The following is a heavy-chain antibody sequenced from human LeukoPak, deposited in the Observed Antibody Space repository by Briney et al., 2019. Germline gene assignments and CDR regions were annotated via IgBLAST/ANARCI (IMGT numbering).Heavy chain of an antibody. CDR1: GFSFSTYS. CDR3: ARVYGGSYSYYFDY. V-gene: IGHV3-7*02. CDR2: INKDGTKQ. D-gene: IGHD1-26*01. Sequence: GGSLRLSCAASGFSFSTYSMNWVRQAPGKGLEWVANINKDGTKQYYVDSVKGRFTISRDNAKNSLYLQMNSLRAEDTAVYYCARVYGGSYSYYFDYWGQGTLVTVSS. J-gene: IGHJ4*02.